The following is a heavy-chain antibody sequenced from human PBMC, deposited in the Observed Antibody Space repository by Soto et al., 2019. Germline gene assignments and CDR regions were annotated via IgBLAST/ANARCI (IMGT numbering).Heavy chain of an antibody. V-gene: IGHV1-3*01. J-gene: IGHJ5*02. Sequence: QVQLVQSGAEVKKPGASVKVSCKASGYTFTSYAMHWVRQAPGQRLEWMGWINAGNGNTKYSQKFQGRVTITRDTSASTAYMELSSLRSEDTAVYYCARDSGLGYCSNTSCSRGWFDPWGQGTLVTVSS. CDR1: GYTFTSYA. CDR3: ARDSGLGYCSNTSCSRGWFDP. CDR2: INAGNGNT. D-gene: IGHD2-2*01.